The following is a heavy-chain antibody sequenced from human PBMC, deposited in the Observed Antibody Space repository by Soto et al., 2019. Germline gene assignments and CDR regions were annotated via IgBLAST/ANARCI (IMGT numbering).Heavy chain of an antibody. CDR1: GFTFSNFG. CDR3: AKSLVAVTRRVCFDS. D-gene: IGHD2-15*01. Sequence: DVQLLESGGGLVQPGGSLRLSCAASGFTFSNFGMSWVRQAQGKGLEWVSAISNSGGSIYYADSVKGRFTISRDNSKNTLYLQMNSLRAEDTAVYYCAKSLVAVTRRVCFDSWGQGTLVTVSS. CDR2: ISNSGGSI. J-gene: IGHJ4*02. V-gene: IGHV3-23*01.